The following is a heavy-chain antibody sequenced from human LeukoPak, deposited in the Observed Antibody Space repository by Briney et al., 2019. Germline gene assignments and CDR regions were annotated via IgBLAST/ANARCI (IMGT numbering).Heavy chain of an antibody. Sequence: SETLSLTCTVSGGSISSYYWSWIRQPPGKGLEWIGYIYYSGSTNYNPSLKSRVTISVDTSKNQFSLKLSSVTAADTAVYYCARLKGAMVRGPYYYYMDVWGKGTTVTVSS. D-gene: IGHD3-10*01. J-gene: IGHJ6*03. CDR1: GGSISSYY. V-gene: IGHV4-59*01. CDR2: IYYSGST. CDR3: ARLKGAMVRGPYYYYMDV.